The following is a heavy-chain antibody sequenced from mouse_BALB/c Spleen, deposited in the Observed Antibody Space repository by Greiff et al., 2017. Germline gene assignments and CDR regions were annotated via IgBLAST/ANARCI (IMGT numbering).Heavy chain of an antibody. D-gene: IGHD1-1*01. Sequence: QGQLKESGPGLVAPSQSLSITCTVSGFSLTSYGVHWVRQPPGKGLEWLGVIWAGGSTNYNSALMSRLSISKDNSKSQVFLKMNSLQTDDTAMYYCAREGGGSSSFAYWGQGTLVTVSA. CDR1: GFSLTSYG. V-gene: IGHV2-9*02. CDR2: IWAGGST. CDR3: AREGGGSSSFAY. J-gene: IGHJ3*01.